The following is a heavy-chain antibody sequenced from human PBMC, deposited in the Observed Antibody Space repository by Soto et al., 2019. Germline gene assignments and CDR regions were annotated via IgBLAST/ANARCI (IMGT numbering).Heavy chain of an antibody. CDR1: GGSISSYY. CDR2: IYCSGST. J-gene: IGHJ4*02. V-gene: IGHV4-59*01. CDR3: ARDSGVGGWPFYYFDY. Sequence: SETLSLTCTVSGGSISSYYWSWIRQPPGKGLEWIGYIYCSGSTNYNPSLKSRVTISVDTSKNQFSLKLSSVTAADTAVYYCARDSGVGGWPFYYFDYWGQGTLVTVSS. D-gene: IGHD6-19*01.